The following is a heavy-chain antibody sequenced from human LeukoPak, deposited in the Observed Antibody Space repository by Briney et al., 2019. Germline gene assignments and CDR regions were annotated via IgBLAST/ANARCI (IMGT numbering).Heavy chain of an antibody. D-gene: IGHD2-2*01. CDR2: IWYDGSNK. J-gene: IGHJ6*04. CDR1: GFTFSSYG. Sequence: GGSLRLSCAASGFTFSSYGMHWVRQAPGKGLEWVAVIWYDGSNKYYADSVKGRFTISRDNSKNTLYLQMNGLRAEDTAVYYCARDGCSSTSCYPNYYYYGMDVWGKGTTVTVSS. V-gene: IGHV3-33*01. CDR3: ARDGCSSTSCYPNYYYYGMDV.